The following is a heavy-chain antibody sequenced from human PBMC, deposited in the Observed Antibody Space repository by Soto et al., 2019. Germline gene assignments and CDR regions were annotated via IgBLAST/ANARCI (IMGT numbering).Heavy chain of an antibody. CDR1: GGSIGSSSYY. J-gene: IGHJ5*02. Sequence: LSLTCSVSGGSIGSSSYYFGWIRQPSGKGLEWIGSLYYTGTTYYNSSLKSRVTISADKSKNQFSLRLSSVTAADTAVYYCGAPRSKTYCYDWFAPWGQGTMVTVSS. D-gene: IGHD2-2*01. CDR2: LYYTGTT. V-gene: IGHV4-39*01. CDR3: GAPRSKTYCYDWFAP.